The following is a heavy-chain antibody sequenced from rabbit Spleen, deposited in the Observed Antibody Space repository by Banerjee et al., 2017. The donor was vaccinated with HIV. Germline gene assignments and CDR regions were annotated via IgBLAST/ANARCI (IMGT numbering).Heavy chain of an antibody. Sequence: QEQLEESGGDLVQPEGSLTLTCTASGFSFSSGYYMCWVRQAPGKGLERIGCIYAGGGSAYYASWAKGRFTISKTSSTTVTLQMTSLTAADTATYFCARDDDAGGVGYGDGMDLWGPGTLVTVS. CDR3: ARDDDAGGVGYGDGMDL. D-gene: IGHD4-2*01. CDR2: IYAGGGSA. V-gene: IGHV1S45*01. CDR1: GFSFSSGYY. J-gene: IGHJ6*01.